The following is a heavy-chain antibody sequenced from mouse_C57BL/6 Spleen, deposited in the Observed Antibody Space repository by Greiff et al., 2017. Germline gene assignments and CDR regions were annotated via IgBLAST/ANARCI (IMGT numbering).Heavy chain of an antibody. V-gene: IGHV1-69*01. CDR3: ARRAGYGNYYAMDY. J-gene: IGHJ4*01. CDR1: GYTFTSYW. Sequence: QVQLKQPGAELVMPGASVKLSCKASGYTFTSYWMHWVKQRPGQGLEWIGEIDPSDSYTNYNQKFKGKATLTADKSSSTAYMQLSSLTSEDSAVYFCARRAGYGNYYAMDYWGQGTSVTVSS. CDR2: IDPSDSYT. D-gene: IGHD2-1*01.